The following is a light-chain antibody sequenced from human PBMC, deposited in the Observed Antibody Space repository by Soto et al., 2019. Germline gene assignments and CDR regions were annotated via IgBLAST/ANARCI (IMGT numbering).Light chain of an antibody. CDR3: QQTNSFPCT. CDR2: VAS. V-gene: IGKV1-12*01. J-gene: IGKJ3*01. CDR1: QGIGTW. Sequence: DILMTQSPSSVSASVGDRVTITCRASQGIGTWLAWYQQKPGKAPNLLINVASSRQSGVPSRFSASESGTDFTLTISSLQPEDFATYYCQQTNSFPCTFGPGTKVDIK.